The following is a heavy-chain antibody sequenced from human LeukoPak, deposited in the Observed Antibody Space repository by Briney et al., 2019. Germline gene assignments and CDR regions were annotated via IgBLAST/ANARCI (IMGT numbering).Heavy chain of an antibody. Sequence: ASVKVSCKASGYTFTSYGISWVRQAPGQGLEWMGWINPNSGGTNYAQKFQGRVTMTRDTSISTAYMELSRLRSDDTAVYYCARGVPTLSYFGYWGQGTLVTVSS. CDR1: GYTFTSYG. CDR3: ARGVPTLSYFGY. J-gene: IGHJ4*02. D-gene: IGHD5-12*01. CDR2: INPNSGGT. V-gene: IGHV1-2*02.